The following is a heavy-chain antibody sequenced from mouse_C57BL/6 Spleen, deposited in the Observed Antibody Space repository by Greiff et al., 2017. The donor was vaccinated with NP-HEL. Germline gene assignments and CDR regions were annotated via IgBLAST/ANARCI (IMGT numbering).Heavy chain of an antibody. J-gene: IGHJ1*03. V-gene: IGHV1-82*01. CDR1: GYAFSSSW. CDR2: IYPGDGDT. CDR3: ARIDVGNWYFGV. Sequence: QVQLQQSGPELVKPGASVKISCKASGYAFSSSWMNWVKQRPGQGLEWIGRIYPGDGDTNYNGKFKGKATLTADKSSSTAYMQLSSLTSEVSAVYFCARIDVGNWYFGVWGTGTTVTVAS.